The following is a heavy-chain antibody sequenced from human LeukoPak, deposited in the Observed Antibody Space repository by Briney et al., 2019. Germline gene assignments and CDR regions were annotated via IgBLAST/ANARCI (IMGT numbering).Heavy chain of an antibody. CDR1: GGSISNGGYY. V-gene: IGHV4-31*03. Sequence: SETLSLTCTVSGGSISNGGYYWSWIRQHPGTGLEWIGYIYYSGSTNYNPSLKSRVTISVDTSKNQFSLKPSSVTAADTAVYYCARVDRYYYGSGTDHWFDPWGQGTLVTVSS. J-gene: IGHJ5*02. CDR3: ARVDRYYYGSGTDHWFDP. D-gene: IGHD3-10*01. CDR2: IYYSGST.